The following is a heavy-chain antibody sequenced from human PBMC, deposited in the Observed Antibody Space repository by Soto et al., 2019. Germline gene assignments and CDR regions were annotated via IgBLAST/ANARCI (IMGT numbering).Heavy chain of an antibody. CDR3: ALMQLTGADYGMDV. D-gene: IGHD7-27*01. CDR2: IFSNDEK. CDR1: GFSLSNARMG. J-gene: IGHJ6*01. Sequence: QVTLKESGPVLVKPTETLTLTCTVSGFSLSNARMGVSWIRQPPGKALEWLAHIFSNDEKSYSTSLKSRLNISKDTSKSQVVLTTTNMDPVDTAPYYCALMQLTGADYGMDVWGQGTTVTVSS. V-gene: IGHV2-26*01.